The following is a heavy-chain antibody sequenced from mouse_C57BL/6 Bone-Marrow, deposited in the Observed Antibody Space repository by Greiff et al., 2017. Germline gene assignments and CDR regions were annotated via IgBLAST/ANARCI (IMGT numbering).Heavy chain of an antibody. J-gene: IGHJ1*03. CDR2: ILPGSGST. V-gene: IGHV1-9*01. D-gene: IGHD1-1*01. Sequence: HLQNSLAYLMKPGASFKLSCKSTGYTFTGYWIEWVKQRPGHGLEWIGEILPGSGSTNYNEKFKGKATFTADTSSNTAYMQLSSLTTEDSAIYYCARTPYCYGSSYEGYFDVWGTGTTVTVSS. CDR1: GYTFTGYW. CDR3: ARTPYCYGSSYEGYFDV.